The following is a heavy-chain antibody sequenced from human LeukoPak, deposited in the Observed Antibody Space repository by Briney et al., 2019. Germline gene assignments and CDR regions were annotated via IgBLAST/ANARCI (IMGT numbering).Heavy chain of an antibody. D-gene: IGHD4-11*01. CDR2: IYHSGTT. V-gene: IGHV4-38-2*02. CDR3: ARGTTGYNWFDP. CDR1: GYSISSVYY. Sequence: SVTLSLTCTVSGYSISSVYYWGWIRQPPGKGLEWIGSIYHSGTTHYNPSLKSRVTISVDTSKNQFSLKLSSVTAADTAVYYCARGTTGYNWFDPWGQGTLVTVSS. J-gene: IGHJ5*02.